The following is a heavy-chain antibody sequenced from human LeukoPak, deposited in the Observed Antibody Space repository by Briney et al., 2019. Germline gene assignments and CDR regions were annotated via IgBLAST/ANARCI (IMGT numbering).Heavy chain of an antibody. J-gene: IGHJ5*02. CDR3: AGSGYYGSGTYYLNWFDP. CDR2: IYYTGST. Sequence: PSETLSLTCTVSGASINSGSYYWGWIRQPPGKGLEWIGSIYYTGSTFYNPSLDSRVTISVDTSKDHFSLKLSSVTAADTAVYYCAGSGYYGSGTYYLNWFDPWGQGTLVTVSS. V-gene: IGHV4-39*01. CDR1: GASINSGSYY. D-gene: IGHD3-10*01.